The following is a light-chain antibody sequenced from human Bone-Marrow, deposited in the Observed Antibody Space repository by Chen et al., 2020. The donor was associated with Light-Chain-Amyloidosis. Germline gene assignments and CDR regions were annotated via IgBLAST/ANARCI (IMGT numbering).Light chain of an antibody. J-gene: IGKJ2*01. CDR3: HQYAGSPVT. V-gene: IGKV3-20*01. Sequence: EIVLTQSPDTLSLSPGERATLSCRASQSVNSNYLAWYQQKPGQSPRLLIYGVSRRSTGIPDRVSGSGSGTDFTLTINRLEPEDFTVYYCHQYAGSPVTLGRGTKLEIK. CDR1: QSVNSNY. CDR2: GVS.